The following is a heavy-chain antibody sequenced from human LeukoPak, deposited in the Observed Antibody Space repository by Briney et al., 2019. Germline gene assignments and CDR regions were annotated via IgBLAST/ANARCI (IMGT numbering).Heavy chain of an antibody. V-gene: IGHV3-48*01. CDR2: ISSSSSTI. CDR3: ARDQFNDFWSGYYRAADAFDI. CDR1: GFIVSSNY. J-gene: IGHJ3*02. Sequence: PGGSLRLSCAVSGFIVSSNYMTWVRQAPGKGLEWVSYISSSSSTIYYVDSVKGRFTISRDNAKNSLYLQMNSLRAEDTAVYYCARDQFNDFWSGYYRAADAFDIWGQGTMVTVSS. D-gene: IGHD3-3*01.